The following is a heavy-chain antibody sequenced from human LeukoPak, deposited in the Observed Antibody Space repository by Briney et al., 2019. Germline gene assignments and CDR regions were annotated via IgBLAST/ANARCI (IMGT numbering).Heavy chain of an antibody. D-gene: IGHD3-10*01. CDR1: GFTFTGYA. Sequence: PGGSLRLPCAASGFTFTGYAMSWVRQAPGRGLEWVSSISNTGGSTYYADSVKGRFTISRDNSKNTLYLQMNSLRAEDTAAYYCARGLRVTMVRGSFGQFDYWGQGTLVTVSS. J-gene: IGHJ4*02. CDR3: ARGLRVTMVRGSFGQFDY. CDR2: ISNTGGST. V-gene: IGHV3-23*01.